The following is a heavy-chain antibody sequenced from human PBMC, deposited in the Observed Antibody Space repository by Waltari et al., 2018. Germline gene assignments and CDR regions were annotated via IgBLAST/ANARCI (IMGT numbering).Heavy chain of an antibody. CDR1: GGSFSGYY. CDR3: ANFYGDYGNGMDV. Sequence: QVQLQQWGAGLLKPSETLSLTCAVYGGSFSGYYWSWIRQPPGKGLGWVGESNHSGSTSYNPSLKRRVTISVDTSKNQFSLKLSSVTAADTAVYYCANFYGDYGNGMDVWGQGTTVTVSS. J-gene: IGHJ6*02. D-gene: IGHD4-17*01. V-gene: IGHV4-34*01. CDR2: SNHSGST.